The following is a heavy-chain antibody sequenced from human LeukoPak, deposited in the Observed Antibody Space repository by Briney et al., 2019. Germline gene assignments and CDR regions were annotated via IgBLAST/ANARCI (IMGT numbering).Heavy chain of an antibody. V-gene: IGHV3-43*02. Sequence: GGSLRLSCAASGFTFDDYAMHWVRQAPGKGLEWVSLISGDGCSTYYADSVKGRFTISRENSKNSLYLQMNSLRTEAAALYYCAKDFGGLKFDYWGQGTLVTVSS. CDR1: GFTFDDYA. J-gene: IGHJ4*02. CDR2: ISGDGCST. CDR3: AKDFGGLKFDY. D-gene: IGHD4-23*01.